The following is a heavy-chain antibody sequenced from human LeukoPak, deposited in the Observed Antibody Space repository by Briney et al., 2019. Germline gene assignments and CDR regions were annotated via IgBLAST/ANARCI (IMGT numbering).Heavy chain of an antibody. J-gene: IGHJ5*02. CDR2: IYHSGST. CDR3: ARDRAGIAAAGSWSWFDP. Sequence: SETLSLTCAVSGYSISSGYYWGWIRQPPGKGLEWIGSIYHSGSTYYNPSLKSRVTISVDTSKNQFPLKLSSVTAADTAVYYCARDRAGIAAAGSWSWFDPWGQGTLVTVSS. CDR1: GYSISSGYY. V-gene: IGHV4-38-2*02. D-gene: IGHD6-13*01.